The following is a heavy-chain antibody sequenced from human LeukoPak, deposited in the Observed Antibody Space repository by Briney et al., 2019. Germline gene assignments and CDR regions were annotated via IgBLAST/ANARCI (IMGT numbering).Heavy chain of an antibody. D-gene: IGHD5-24*01. V-gene: IGHV3-48*03. CDR2: ISSSGSPI. CDR1: GFTFSSYE. J-gene: IGHJ4*02. Sequence: GGSLRLSCAASGFTFSSYEMNWVRQAPGKGLEWLSFISSSGSPIYYADSVKGRFTISRDNAKNSLFLQMNSLRAEDTAVYYCARTKEMATISYFDSWGQGTLVTVSS. CDR3: ARTKEMATISYFDS.